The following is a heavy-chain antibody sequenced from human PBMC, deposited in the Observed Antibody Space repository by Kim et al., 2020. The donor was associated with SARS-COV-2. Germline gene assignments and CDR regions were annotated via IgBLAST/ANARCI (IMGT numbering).Heavy chain of an antibody. CDR1: GYTFTSYD. D-gene: IGHD3-10*01. CDR3: ARGLLWFGELVVDPTN. Sequence: ASVKVSCKASGYTFTSYDINWVRQATGQGLEWMGWMNPNSGNTGYAQKFQGRVTMTRNTSISTAYMELSSLRSEDTAVYYCARGLLWFGELVVDPTNWGQGTLVTVSS. J-gene: IGHJ4*02. CDR2: MNPNSGNT. V-gene: IGHV1-8*01.